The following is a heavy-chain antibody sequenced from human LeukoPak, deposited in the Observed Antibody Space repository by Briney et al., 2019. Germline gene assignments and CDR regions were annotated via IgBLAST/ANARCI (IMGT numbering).Heavy chain of an antibody. J-gene: IGHJ4*02. CDR2: IHYSGST. CDR3: ARDLYGDFYYFDY. CDR1: GDSISSSSYY. Sequence: SETLSLTCTVSGDSISSSSYYWGWIRQPPGKGLEWIGSIHYSGSTYYNPSLKGRVTISVDTSKNQFSLNLSSVTAADTAVYYCARDLYGDFYYFDYWGQGTLVTVSS. V-gene: IGHV4-39*07. D-gene: IGHD2-21*02.